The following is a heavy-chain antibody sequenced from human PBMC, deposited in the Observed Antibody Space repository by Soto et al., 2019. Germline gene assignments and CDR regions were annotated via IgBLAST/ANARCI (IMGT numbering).Heavy chain of an antibody. CDR2: LSYEGSEE. Sequence: GGSLRLSCAASGFNFGVFGMHWVRQAPGKGLEWLSVLSYEGSEEYYADSVRGRFTISRDNSKNTLFLQMDSLRVDDTGVYYCALTRRSSLLEVAGPGFEYWGQGTLVTVS. D-gene: IGHD6-19*01. J-gene: IGHJ4*02. CDR3: ALTRRSSLLEVAGPGFEY. CDR1: GFNFGVFG. V-gene: IGHV3-30*03.